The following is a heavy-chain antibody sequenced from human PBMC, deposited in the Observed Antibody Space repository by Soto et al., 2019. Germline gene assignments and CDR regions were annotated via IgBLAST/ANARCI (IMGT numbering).Heavy chain of an antibody. CDR3: AQLGLMTFSHKHYFNH. J-gene: IGHJ4*02. CDR2: IKSDGTST. D-gene: IGHD3-16*01. V-gene: IGHV3-23*01. CDR1: GFSFDNYG. Sequence: ASGFSFDNYGMSWVRQAPGEGLEWVSAIKSDGTSTYYAASVEDRFTISRDNSKNTLYLQLNSLRAEDTAVYYCAQLGLMTFSHKHYFNHWGRGTLVTVSS.